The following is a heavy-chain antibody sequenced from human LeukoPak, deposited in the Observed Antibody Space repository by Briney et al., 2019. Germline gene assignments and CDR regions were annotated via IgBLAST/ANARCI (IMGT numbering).Heavy chain of an antibody. CDR2: IYHSGST. CDR3: ARKTWERRLFDY. V-gene: IGHV4-4*02. J-gene: IGHJ4*02. Sequence: PSETLSLTCAVSGGSISSSNWWSWVRPPPGKGLEWIGEIYHSGSTNYNPSLRSRVTISVDKSKNQFSLKLSSVTAADTAVYYCARKTWERRLFDYWGQGTLVTVSS. D-gene: IGHD1-26*01. CDR1: GGSISSSNW.